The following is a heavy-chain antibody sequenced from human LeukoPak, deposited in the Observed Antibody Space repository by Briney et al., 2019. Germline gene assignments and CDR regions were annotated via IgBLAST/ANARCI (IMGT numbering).Heavy chain of an antibody. Sequence: ASVKVSCKASGYTFTGYYMHWVRQAPGQGLEWMGRINPNSGGTNYAQKFQGRVTMTRDTSINTAYMELSRLRSDDTAVYYCARDSAVNTMVRGVRYYFDYWGQGTLVTVSS. J-gene: IGHJ4*02. CDR3: ARDSAVNTMVRGVRYYFDY. CDR2: INPNSGGT. D-gene: IGHD3-10*01. CDR1: GYTFTGYY. V-gene: IGHV1-2*06.